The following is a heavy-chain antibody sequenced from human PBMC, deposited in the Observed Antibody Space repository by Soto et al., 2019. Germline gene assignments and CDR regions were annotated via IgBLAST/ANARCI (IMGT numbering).Heavy chain of an antibody. CDR2: IKSDGSGT. CDR1: GFTFSGYW. J-gene: IGHJ4*02. CDR3: ARYYDSSGYYDY. D-gene: IGHD3-22*01. V-gene: IGHV3-74*03. Sequence: PGGSLRLSCASSGFTFSGYWMHWVRQAPGKGLEWVSRIKSDGSGTTYADSVKGRFSISRDTSKNQFSLKLSSVTAADTAVYYCARYYDSSGYYDYWGQGTLVTVSS.